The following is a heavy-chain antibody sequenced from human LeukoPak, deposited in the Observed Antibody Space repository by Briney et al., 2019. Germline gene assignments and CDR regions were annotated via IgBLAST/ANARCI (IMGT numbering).Heavy chain of an antibody. CDR1: GGTFSSYA. D-gene: IGHD6-13*01. V-gene: IGHV1-69*13. CDR3: ARLLAEQQLVSGYYYYYMDV. Sequence: SVKVSCKASGGTFSSYAISWVRQAPGQGLEWMGGIIPIFGTANYAQKFQGRVTITADESTSTAYMELSSLRSEDTAVYYCARLLAEQQLVSGYYYYYMDVWGKGTTVTVSS. CDR2: IIPIFGTA. J-gene: IGHJ6*03.